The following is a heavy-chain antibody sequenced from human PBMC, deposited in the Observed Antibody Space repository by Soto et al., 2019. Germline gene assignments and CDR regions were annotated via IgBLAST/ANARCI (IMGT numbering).Heavy chain of an antibody. D-gene: IGHD1-26*01. CDR2: IWHDGNNK. CDR1: GFTFSNYG. CDR3: ASDLVGASDSYGLDV. V-gene: IGHV3-33*01. Sequence: GGSLRLSCAASGFTFSNYGMHWGRQAPGKGREWVAIIWHDGNNKYYADSVRGRFIISRDNSKNRLYLQMNSLRAEDTAVYYCASDLVGASDSYGLDVWGQGTPVTVSS. J-gene: IGHJ6*02.